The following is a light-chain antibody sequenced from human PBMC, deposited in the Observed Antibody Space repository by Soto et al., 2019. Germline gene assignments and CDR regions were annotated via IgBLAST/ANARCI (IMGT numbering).Light chain of an antibody. J-gene: IGLJ1*01. CDR3: QSSDANNPDV. Sequence: NFMLTQPHSVSESPGKTVTISCTRSSGSIASKYVQWYQQRPGSSPTTVIYENDQRPSGVPDRFSGSIDSSSNSASLTISGLKTEDEADYYCQSSDANNPDVFGTGTKVTVL. CDR2: END. V-gene: IGLV6-57*01. CDR1: SGSIASKY.